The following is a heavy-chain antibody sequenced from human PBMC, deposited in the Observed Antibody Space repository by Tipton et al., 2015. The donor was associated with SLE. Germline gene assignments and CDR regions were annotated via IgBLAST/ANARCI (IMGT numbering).Heavy chain of an antibody. CDR1: GGSISSYY. CDR3: AREGGARGAFDI. V-gene: IGHV4-59*01. CDR2: IYYSGST. J-gene: IGHJ3*02. Sequence: TLSLTCTVSGGSISSYYWSWIRQPPGKGLEWIGYIYYSGSTNYNPSLKSRVTISVDTSKNQFSLKLSSVTAADTAVYYCAREGGARGAFDIWGQGTMVTVSS. D-gene: IGHD6-6*01.